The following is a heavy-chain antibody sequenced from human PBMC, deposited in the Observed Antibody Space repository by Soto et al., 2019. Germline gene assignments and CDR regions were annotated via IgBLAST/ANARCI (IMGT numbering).Heavy chain of an antibody. CDR2: ISSSGSTI. J-gene: IGHJ4*02. Sequence: PGGSLRLSCAASGFTFSSYEMNWVRQAPGKGLEWVSYISSSGSTIYYADSVKGRFTISRDNAKNSLYLQMNSLRAEDTAVYYCARVEYSSSSAFDYWGQGTLVTVSS. CDR3: ARVEYSSSSAFDY. V-gene: IGHV3-48*03. CDR1: GFTFSSYE. D-gene: IGHD6-6*01.